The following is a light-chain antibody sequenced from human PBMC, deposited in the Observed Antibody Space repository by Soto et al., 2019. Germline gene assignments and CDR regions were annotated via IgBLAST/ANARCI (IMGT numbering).Light chain of an antibody. V-gene: IGKV3-20*01. J-gene: IGKJ1*01. Sequence: EIVLTQSPGTLSLSPGERATLSCRASQSVSSSSLAWYQQKRGQAPRLLIHGASNRATSIPDRFSGSGSGTDFTLTISRLEPEDFAVYYCQQYGGSPRTFGQGTKVEVK. CDR2: GAS. CDR3: QQYGGSPRT. CDR1: QSVSSSS.